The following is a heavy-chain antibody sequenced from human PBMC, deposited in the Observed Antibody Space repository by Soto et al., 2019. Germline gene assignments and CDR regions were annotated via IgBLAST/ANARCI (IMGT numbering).Heavy chain of an antibody. V-gene: IGHV3-33*01. CDR3: ARDVVDYYDSSGYYYVSNYFDY. Sequence: GASLRLSCAASGFTFNSHGMHWVRQAPGKGLEWVAVIWYDGSNKYYADSVKGRFTISRDNSKNTLYLQMNSLRAEDTAVYYCARDVVDYYDSSGYYYVSNYFDYWGQGT. J-gene: IGHJ4*02. D-gene: IGHD3-22*01. CDR1: GFTFNSHG. CDR2: IWYDGSNK.